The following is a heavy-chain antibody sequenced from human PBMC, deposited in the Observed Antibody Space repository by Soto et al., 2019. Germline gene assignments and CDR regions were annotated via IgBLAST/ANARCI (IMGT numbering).Heavy chain of an antibody. V-gene: IGHV3-23*01. CDR2: ISGSGGST. D-gene: IGHD3-22*01. J-gene: IGHJ4*02. CDR3: AKAVPVIVVVTTSWFFDY. CDR1: GFTFSSYA. Sequence: GGSLRLSCAASGFTFSSYAMSWVRQAPGKGLEWVSAISGSGGSTYYADSVKGRFTISRDNSKNTLYLQMNSLRAEDTAVYYCAKAVPVIVVVTTSWFFDYWGQGTLVTVSS.